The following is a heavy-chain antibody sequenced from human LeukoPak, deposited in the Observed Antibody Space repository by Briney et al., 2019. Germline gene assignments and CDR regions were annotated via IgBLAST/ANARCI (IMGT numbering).Heavy chain of an antibody. J-gene: IGHJ6*02. V-gene: IGHV3-30*18. CDR3: AKAYRGYYSGSGSYYNPRLYHYYYYGMDV. CDR2: ISYDGSNK. Sequence: PGRSLRLSCTASGFTFSKFGMHWVRQAPGKGLEWVAVISYDGSNKYYADSVKGRFTISRDNSKNTVDLQMNSLRAEDTAVYYCAKAYRGYYSGSGSYYNPRLYHYYYYGMDVWGQGATVTVSS. CDR1: GFTFSKFG. D-gene: IGHD3-10*01.